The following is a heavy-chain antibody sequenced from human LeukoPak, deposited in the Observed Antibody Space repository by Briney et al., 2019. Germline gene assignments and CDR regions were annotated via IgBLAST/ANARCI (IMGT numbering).Heavy chain of an antibody. V-gene: IGHV3-21*04. Sequence: PGGSLRLSCAASGFTFSSYSMNWVRQAPGKGLEWVSSISSSSSYIYYADSVKGRFTISRDNAKNSLYLQMNSLRAEDTALYYCAKDTDAIAVAVHDAFDIWGQGTMVTVSS. D-gene: IGHD6-19*01. CDR3: AKDTDAIAVAVHDAFDI. CDR2: ISSSSSYI. J-gene: IGHJ3*02. CDR1: GFTFSSYS.